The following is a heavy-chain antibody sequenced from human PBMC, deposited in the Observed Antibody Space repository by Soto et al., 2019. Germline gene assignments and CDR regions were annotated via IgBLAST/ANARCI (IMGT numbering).Heavy chain of an antibody. CDR3: ARDRKGGFVMDV. J-gene: IGHJ6*02. D-gene: IGHD3-16*01. CDR2: TYYRSKWYN. Sequence: SQTLSLTCAISGDSVSINSAAWNVIRQSPSRGLEWLGRTYYRSKWYNDYAVSVKGRISINPDTSKNLFSLQLNSVTPEDTAVYYCARDRKGGFVMDVWGQGTTVTVSS. CDR1: GDSVSINSAA. V-gene: IGHV6-1*01.